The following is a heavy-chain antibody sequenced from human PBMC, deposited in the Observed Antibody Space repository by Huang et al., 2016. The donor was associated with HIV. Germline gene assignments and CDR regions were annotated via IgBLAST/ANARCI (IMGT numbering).Heavy chain of an antibody. V-gene: IGHV3-9*01. CDR2: SSWNSCII. CDR3: AKDIKPTLYYGMDV. Sequence: EVQLVESWGGLVQPGRSLRLSCAASGFTFYDYASQWVRQAPGKGLEWVSGSSWNSCIIGYAASVKGRFTISRDNAKNSLYLQMNSLRAEDTALYYCAKDIKPTLYYGMDVWGQGTTVTVSS. J-gene: IGHJ6*02. CDR1: GFTFYDYA.